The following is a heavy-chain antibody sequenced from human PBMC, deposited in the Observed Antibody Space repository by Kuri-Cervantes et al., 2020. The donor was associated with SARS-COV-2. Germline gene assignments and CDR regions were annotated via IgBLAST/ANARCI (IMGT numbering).Heavy chain of an antibody. CDR1: GFTFSSYA. D-gene: IGHD1-26*01. Sequence: GGSLRLSCAASGFTFSSYATSWVRQAPGKGLEWVSAISGSGGSTYYADSVKGRFTISRDNSKNTLYLQMNSLRAEDTAVYYCAKEAQRVRVGATSLFYWGQGTLVTVSS. V-gene: IGHV3-23*01. CDR2: ISGSGGST. CDR3: AKEAQRVRVGATSLFY. J-gene: IGHJ4*02.